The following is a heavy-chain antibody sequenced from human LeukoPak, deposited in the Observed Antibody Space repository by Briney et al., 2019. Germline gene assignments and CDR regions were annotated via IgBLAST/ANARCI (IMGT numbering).Heavy chain of an antibody. CDR2: IPYDATHQ. Sequence: PGGSLRLSCAASGFTFSDYAMHWVRQAPGKGLEWVAVIPYDATHQYYADSVKGRFTISRDNSKNTLSLQMNRLRAEDTAVYYCARAVVPTALWGAVAAYWGQGTLVTVSS. V-gene: IGHV3-30-3*01. D-gene: IGHD6-19*01. J-gene: IGHJ4*02. CDR1: GFTFSDYA. CDR3: ARAVVPTALWGAVAAY.